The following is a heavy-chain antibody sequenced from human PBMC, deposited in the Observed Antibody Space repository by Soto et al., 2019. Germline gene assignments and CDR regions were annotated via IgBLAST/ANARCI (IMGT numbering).Heavy chain of an antibody. D-gene: IGHD1-1*01. CDR1: GFTVSNNY. J-gene: IGHJ4*02. CDR2: IYSGGAT. CDR3: ARDGTYNWV. V-gene: IGHV3-66*01. Sequence: EVQLVESGGGLVQPGGSLRRSCAASGFTVSNNYMRWVRQAPGKGLEWVALIYSGGATYYAASVKGRFSISRDNSKNTLYLQMNSLRAEDTAVYYCARDGTYNWVGGQGILVTVSS.